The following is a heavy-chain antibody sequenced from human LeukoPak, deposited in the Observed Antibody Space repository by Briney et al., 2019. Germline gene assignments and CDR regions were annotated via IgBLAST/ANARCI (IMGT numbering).Heavy chain of an antibody. Sequence: SVKVSCKASGYTFTSYYMHWVRQAPGEGLEWMGLINPSGGSTSVAQKFQGSVTMTSDTSTSTVYMELISPRSEDTAVYSCARYQYYYDSSGYKYWGQGTLLTVSS. CDR3: ARYQYYYDSSGYKY. CDR1: GYTFTSYY. J-gene: IGHJ4*02. V-gene: IGHV1-46*01. CDR2: INPSGGST. D-gene: IGHD3-22*01.